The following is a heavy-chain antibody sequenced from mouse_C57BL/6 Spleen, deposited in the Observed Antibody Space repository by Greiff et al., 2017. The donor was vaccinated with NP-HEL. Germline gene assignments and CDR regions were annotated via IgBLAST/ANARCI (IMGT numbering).Heavy chain of an antibody. J-gene: IGHJ2*01. CDR1: GFNIKDYY. Sequence: EVQLQQSGAELVRPGASVKLSCTASGFNIKDYYMHWVKQRPEQGLEWIGRIDPEDGDTEYAPKFQGKATMTADTSSNTAYLQLSSLTSEDTAVYYCTTNYYGSSPFDYWGQSTTLTVSS. CDR3: TTNYYGSSPFDY. V-gene: IGHV14-1*01. D-gene: IGHD1-1*01. CDR2: IDPEDGDT.